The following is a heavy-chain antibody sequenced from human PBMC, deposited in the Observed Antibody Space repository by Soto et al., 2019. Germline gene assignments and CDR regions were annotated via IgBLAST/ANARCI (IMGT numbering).Heavy chain of an antibody. CDR3: VKGDLDTAVVNSPDAFDF. J-gene: IGHJ3*01. CDR1: GFMFNDYG. CDR2: ISYDGDNK. D-gene: IGHD5-18*01. V-gene: IGHV3-30*18. Sequence: GESLRLSCEASGFMFNDYGMHWVRQAPGKGLDWVAVISYDGDNKYYAQSVKGRFTISRDNSKNTLFLHMDSLRHEDTAVYHCVKGDLDTAVVNSPDAFDFWGQGTMVTVSS.